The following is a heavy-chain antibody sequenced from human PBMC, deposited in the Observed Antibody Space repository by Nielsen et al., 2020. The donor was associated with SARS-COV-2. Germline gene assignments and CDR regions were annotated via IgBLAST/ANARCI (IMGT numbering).Heavy chain of an antibody. J-gene: IGHJ4*02. CDR2: ISAYNGNT. V-gene: IGHV1-18*01. CDR3: ARVQGTTDYCSGGSCSFFDY. CDR1: GYTFTSYG. D-gene: IGHD2-15*01. Sequence: ASVKVSCKASGYTFTSYGISWVRQAPGQGLEWMGWISAYNGNTSYAQKFQGRVTMTRDTSTSTVYMELSSLGSEDTAVYYCARVQGTTDYCSGGSCSFFDYWGQGTLVTVSS.